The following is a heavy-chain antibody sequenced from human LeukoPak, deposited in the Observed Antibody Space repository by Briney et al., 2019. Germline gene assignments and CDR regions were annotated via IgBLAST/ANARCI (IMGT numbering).Heavy chain of an antibody. J-gene: IGHJ4*02. Sequence: PSETLSLTCTVSGGSISSYYWSWIRQPAGKGLEWIGRLYTSGSTNYNPSLTIRATMSVATSKNQCPLKLSSVTAADTAVYYCARTGGYCSSTSCRGGFDYWGQGTLVTVSS. D-gene: IGHD2-2*01. CDR3: ARTGGYCSSTSCRGGFDY. CDR1: GGSISSYY. V-gene: IGHV4-4*07. CDR2: LYTSGST.